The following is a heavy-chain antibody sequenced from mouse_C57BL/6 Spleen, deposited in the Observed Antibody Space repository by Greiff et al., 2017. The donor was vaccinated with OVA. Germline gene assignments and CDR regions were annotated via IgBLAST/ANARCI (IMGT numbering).Heavy chain of an antibody. J-gene: IGHJ1*03. CDR3: ASPRFITTVAYWYFDV. V-gene: IGHV1-82*01. Sequence: QVQLPQSGPELVKPGASVKISCKASGYAFSSSWMNWVKQRPGKGLEWIGRIYPGDGDTNYNGKFKGKATLTADKSSSTAYMQLSSLTSEDSAVYFCASPRFITTVAYWYFDVWGTGTTVTVSS. CDR2: IYPGDGDT. D-gene: IGHD1-1*01. CDR1: GYAFSSSW.